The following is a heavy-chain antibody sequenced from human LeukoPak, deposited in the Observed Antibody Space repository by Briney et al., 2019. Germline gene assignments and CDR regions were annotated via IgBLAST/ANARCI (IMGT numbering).Heavy chain of an antibody. CDR1: GYSISSGYY. CDR3: ARLLGRSLYNWNVAFDP. D-gene: IGHD1-1*01. V-gene: IGHV4-38-2*01. Sequence: SETLSLTCAVSGYSISSGYYWGWIRQPPGKGLEWIGSIYHSGSTYYNPSLKSRVTISVDTSKNQFSLKLSSVTAADTAVYYCARLLGRSLYNWNVAFDPWGQGTLVTVSP. CDR2: IYHSGST. J-gene: IGHJ5*02.